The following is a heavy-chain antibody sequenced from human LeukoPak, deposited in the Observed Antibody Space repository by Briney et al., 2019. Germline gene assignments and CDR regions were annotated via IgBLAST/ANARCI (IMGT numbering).Heavy chain of an antibody. CDR3: ARRSLREAYNRFDP. CDR1: GGSVTTSSYY. Sequence: PSETLSLTCTVSGGSVTTSSYYWGWIRHPPGKGLEWIGSMSHSGSAFYNPSLKSRVSISVDTSKNQFSLRVTSGTAADTALYYCARRSLREAYNRFDPWGQGTLVTVSS. CDR2: MSHSGSA. V-gene: IGHV4-39*01. J-gene: IGHJ5*02. D-gene: IGHD3-10*01.